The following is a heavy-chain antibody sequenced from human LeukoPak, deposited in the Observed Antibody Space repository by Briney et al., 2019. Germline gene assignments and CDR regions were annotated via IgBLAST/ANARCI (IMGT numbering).Heavy chain of an antibody. Sequence: GGSLRLSCAASGFAFDEYTMHWVRQAPGKGLEWVSLISGDGGRIYYADSVRGRFTISRDNSKYSLYLQMDNLRIEDTALYYCTKDRYCTSSSCPTDHWGQGTLVTVSS. CDR3: TKDRYCTSSSCPTDH. CDR2: ISGDGGRI. CDR1: GFAFDEYT. D-gene: IGHD2-2*01. V-gene: IGHV3-43*02. J-gene: IGHJ4*02.